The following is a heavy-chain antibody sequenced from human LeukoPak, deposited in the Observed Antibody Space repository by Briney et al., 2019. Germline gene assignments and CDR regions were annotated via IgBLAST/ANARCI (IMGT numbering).Heavy chain of an antibody. CDR1: GFTFSSFA. J-gene: IGHJ4*02. D-gene: IGHD6-19*01. CDR3: ARDKFETSGCFDY. V-gene: IGHV3-11*01. CDR2: ISRSGTTI. Sequence: GGSLRLSCAASGFTFSSFAMSWIRQAPGKGREGVSYISRSGTTIHYADSVKGRFTISRDNAKNSLYLQMNSLRADDTAVYFCARDKFETSGCFDYWGQGALVTVSS.